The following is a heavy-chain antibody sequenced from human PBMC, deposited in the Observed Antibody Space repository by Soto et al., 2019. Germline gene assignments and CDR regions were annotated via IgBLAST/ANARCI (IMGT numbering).Heavy chain of an antibody. J-gene: IGHJ3*02. CDR2: INAGNGNT. CDR3: ARRVAVATSDAFDI. D-gene: IGHD6-19*01. Sequence: EASVKVSCKASGYTFTSYAMHWVRQAPGQRLEWMGWINAGNGNTKYSQKFQGRVTITRDTSASTAYMELSSLRSEDTAVYYCARRVAVATSDAFDIWGQGTMVTVSS. V-gene: IGHV1-3*01. CDR1: GYTFTSYA.